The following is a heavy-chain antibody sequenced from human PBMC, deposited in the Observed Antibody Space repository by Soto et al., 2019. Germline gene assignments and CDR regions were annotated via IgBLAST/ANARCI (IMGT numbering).Heavy chain of an antibody. CDR3: AKDRSLAY. J-gene: IGHJ4*02. Sequence: GSLRLSCAASVFTCSSYGMHWVRQAPGKGLEWVAVISYDGSNKYYADSVKGRFTISRDNSKNTLYLQMNSLRAEDTAVYYCAKDRSLAYWGQGTLVTVSS. V-gene: IGHV3-30*18. CDR2: ISYDGSNK. CDR1: VFTCSSYG.